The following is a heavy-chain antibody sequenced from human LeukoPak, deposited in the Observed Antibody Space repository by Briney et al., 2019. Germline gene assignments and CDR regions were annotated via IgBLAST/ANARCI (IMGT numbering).Heavy chain of an antibody. J-gene: IGHJ4*02. CDR3: VKVAKYYYGSETYYFFEH. CDR1: GFTFSNYE. V-gene: IGHV3-48*03. D-gene: IGHD3-10*01. Sequence: PGGSLRLSCAGAGFTFSNYEMNWVRQAPGKGLEWVSYISSSGSAIYYADSVKGRFTVSRDNAKNSLDLQMNSLRVEDTGIYYCVKVAKYYYGSETYYFFEHWGQGTPVTASS. CDR2: ISSSGSAI.